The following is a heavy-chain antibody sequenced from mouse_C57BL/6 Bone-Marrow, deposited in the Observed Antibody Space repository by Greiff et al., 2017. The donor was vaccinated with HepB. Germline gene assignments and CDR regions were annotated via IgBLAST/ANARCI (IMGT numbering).Heavy chain of an antibody. CDR1: GFTFSDYY. CDR2: ISNGGGST. D-gene: IGHD2-3*01. Sequence: EVQVVEPGGGLVQPGGSLKLSCAASGFTFSDYYMYWVRQTPEKRLEWVAYISNGGGSTYYPDTVKGRFTISRDNAKNTLYLQMSRMKSEDTAMYYCARKGGYFYAMDDWGQGTSVTVSS. V-gene: IGHV5-12*01. CDR3: ARKGGYFYAMDD. J-gene: IGHJ4*01.